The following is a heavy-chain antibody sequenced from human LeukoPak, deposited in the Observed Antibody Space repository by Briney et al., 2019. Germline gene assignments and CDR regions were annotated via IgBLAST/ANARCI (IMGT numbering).Heavy chain of an antibody. Sequence: GGSLRLSCAASGFTFTSYAMSWVRQAPGKGLEWVSTISGSGGSTYYADSVKGRFTISRDNSKNTLYLQMNSLRAEDTAVYYCARVVGVVRESYYYYMDVWGKGTTVTVSS. D-gene: IGHD3-10*01. CDR1: GFTFTSYA. J-gene: IGHJ6*03. CDR3: ARVVGVVRESYYYYMDV. V-gene: IGHV3-23*01. CDR2: ISGSGGST.